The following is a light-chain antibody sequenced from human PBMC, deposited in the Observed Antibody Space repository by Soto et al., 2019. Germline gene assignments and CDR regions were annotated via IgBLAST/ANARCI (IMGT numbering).Light chain of an antibody. CDR1: TGAVTSGHY. CDR2: DTN. V-gene: IGLV7-46*01. CDR3: LLSDSGAPV. J-gene: IGLJ3*02. Sequence: QAVVTQEPSLTVSPGGTVTLTCGSSTGAVTSGHYPYWFQQKPGQAPKTLIYDTNNKHSWTPARFSGSLLGGKAALTLSGAQPEDEAEYYCLLSDSGAPVFGGGTKVTVL.